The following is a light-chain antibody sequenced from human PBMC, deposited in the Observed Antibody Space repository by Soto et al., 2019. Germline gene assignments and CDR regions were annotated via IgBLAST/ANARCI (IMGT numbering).Light chain of an antibody. Sequence: DIQMTQSPSSLSASVGDRVTITCRASQRIATYLNWYRQKPGKAPELLIYAASSLQSGVPSTFSGSGSGTDFTLTINSLRPEDFATYYCQQSYTTPRTFGQGTKLEI. CDR3: QQSYTTPRT. CDR1: QRIATY. CDR2: AAS. J-gene: IGKJ2*01. V-gene: IGKV1-39*01.